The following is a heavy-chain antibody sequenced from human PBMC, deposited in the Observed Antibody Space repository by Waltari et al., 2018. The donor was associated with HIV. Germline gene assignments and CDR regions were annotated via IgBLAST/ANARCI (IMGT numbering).Heavy chain of an antibody. D-gene: IGHD4-17*01. CDR2: INHSGSS. CDR3: ARDSVPSFDYGDYYYYGMDV. V-gene: IGHV4-34*01. Sequence: QVQLQQWGAGLLRPSETLSLTCAVYGGSFIGYYWSWVRQAPGKGLEWIGEINHSGSSNCNPSLKSRVTISVDTSKNQFSLRVRSVTAADTAVYYCARDSVPSFDYGDYYYYGMDVWSRGTTVTVSS. CDR1: GGSFIGYY. J-gene: IGHJ6*01.